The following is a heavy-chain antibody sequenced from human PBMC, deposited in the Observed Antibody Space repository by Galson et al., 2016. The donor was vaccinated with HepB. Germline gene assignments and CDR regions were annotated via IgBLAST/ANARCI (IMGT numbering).Heavy chain of an antibody. Sequence: IGWVRQMPGKGLEWMGIIYPDNSDTRYSPSFQGQVTISADKSISTTYLQWSSLKASDTAIYYCARVNGYCSTTSCHLSRHWFDPWGQGTLVTVSS. J-gene: IGHJ5*02. V-gene: IGHV5-51*01. CDR2: IYPDNSDT. CDR3: ARVNGYCSTTSCHLSRHWFDP. D-gene: IGHD2-2*01.